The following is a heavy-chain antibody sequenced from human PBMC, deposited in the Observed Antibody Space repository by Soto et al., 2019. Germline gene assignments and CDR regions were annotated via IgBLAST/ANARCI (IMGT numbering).Heavy chain of an antibody. CDR1: GFTFSSYG. J-gene: IGHJ4*02. CDR3: AREPAPMIVVPGGMGY. V-gene: IGHV3-33*01. D-gene: IGHD3-22*01. CDR2: IWYDGSNK. Sequence: QVQLVESGGGVVQPGRSLRLSCAASGFTFSSYGMHWVRQAPGKGLEWVAVIWYDGSNKYYADSVKGRFTISRDNSKNTLYLQMNSLRAEDTAVYYCAREPAPMIVVPGGMGYWGQETLVTVSS.